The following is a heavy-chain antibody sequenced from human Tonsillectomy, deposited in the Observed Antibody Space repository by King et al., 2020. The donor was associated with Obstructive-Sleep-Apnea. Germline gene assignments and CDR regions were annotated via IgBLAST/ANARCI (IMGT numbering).Heavy chain of an antibody. J-gene: IGHJ2*01. CDR3: ARDSSGWGGYFDL. CDR1: GFNFSSYW. D-gene: IGHD6-19*01. Sequence: VQLVESGGGLVQPGGSLSLSCAASGFNFSSYWMSWVRQAPGKGLEWVATIKEDGSEKFFVASVKGRFTISRDNAKKSLYLQMNTLRAEDTAVYYCARDSSGWGGYFDLWGRGTLVTVSS. V-gene: IGHV3-7*01. CDR2: IKEDGSEK.